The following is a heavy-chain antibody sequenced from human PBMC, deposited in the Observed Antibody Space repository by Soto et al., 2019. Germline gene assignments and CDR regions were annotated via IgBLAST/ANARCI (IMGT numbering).Heavy chain of an antibody. CDR2: IHYSGSA. D-gene: IGHD3-10*02. CDR1: GGSISSGDYY. V-gene: IGHV4-61*08. CDR3: ATMIGDPVLTFDY. Sequence: SETLSLTCTVSGGSISSGDYYWSWIRQPPGKGLEWIGYIHYSGSAIYNPSLESRVTISVDTSKNQFSLKLTSVTAADTAVYYCATMIGDPVLTFDYWGQGTLVTVSS. J-gene: IGHJ4*02.